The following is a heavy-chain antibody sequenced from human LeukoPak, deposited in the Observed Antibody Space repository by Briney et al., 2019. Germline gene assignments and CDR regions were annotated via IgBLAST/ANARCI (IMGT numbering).Heavy chain of an antibody. CDR2: MNPNSGVT. D-gene: IGHD2-2*01. CDR1: GYTFTVNY. J-gene: IGHJ4*02. CDR3: TRGAGTSWFDY. V-gene: IGHV1-2*02. Sequence: GASVKVSCKPSGYTFTVNYLHWVRQAPGQGLEWVGWMNPNSGVTGYAQNFQGRVTMTRDTSISTAYMELSSLTSDDTAVYYCTRGAGTSWFDYWGQGSLATVSS.